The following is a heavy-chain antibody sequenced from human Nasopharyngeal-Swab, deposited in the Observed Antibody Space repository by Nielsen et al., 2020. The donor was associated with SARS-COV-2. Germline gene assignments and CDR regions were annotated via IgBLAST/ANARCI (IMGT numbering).Heavy chain of an antibody. V-gene: IGHV1-24*01. CDR2: FDPEDGET. D-gene: IGHD1-26*01. J-gene: IGHJ5*02. CDR1: GYTLTDLS. CDR3: ATATPYGRFDWFDP. Sequence: ASVKVSCKVSGYTLTDLSMHLVRQAPGKGLEWMGGFDPEDGETIYAQKFQGRVTMTEDTSTDTAYMELSSLRSEDTAVYYCATATPYGRFDWFDPWGQGTLVTVSS.